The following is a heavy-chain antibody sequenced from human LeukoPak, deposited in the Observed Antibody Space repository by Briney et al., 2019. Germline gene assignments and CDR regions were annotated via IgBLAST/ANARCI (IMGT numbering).Heavy chain of an antibody. CDR3: TRAPETMVRGVITPNWFDP. D-gene: IGHD3-10*01. V-gene: IGHV3-49*03. CDR2: IRSKAYGGTT. CDR1: GFTFSDYY. J-gene: IGHJ5*02. Sequence: SLRLSCAASGFTFSDYYMSWFRQAPGKGLEWVGFIRSKAYGGTTEYAASVKGRFTISRDDSKSIAYLQMNSLKTEDTAVYYCTRAPETMVRGVITPNWFDPWGQGTLVTVSS.